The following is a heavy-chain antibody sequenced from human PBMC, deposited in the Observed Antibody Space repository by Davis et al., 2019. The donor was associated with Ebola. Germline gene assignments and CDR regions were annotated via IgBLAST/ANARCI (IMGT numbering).Heavy chain of an antibody. D-gene: IGHD4-17*01. CDR1: GGSINSYY. CDR3: ARYYYGDHVYFQH. V-gene: IGHV4-59*01. CDR2: IYYSGST. J-gene: IGHJ1*01. Sequence: MPSETLSLTCTVSGGSINSYYWSWIRQPPGKGLEWIGYIYYSGSTKYNPSLKSRVTISVDTSKNQFSLKLSSATAADTAVYYCARYYYGDHVYFQHWGQGTLVTVSS.